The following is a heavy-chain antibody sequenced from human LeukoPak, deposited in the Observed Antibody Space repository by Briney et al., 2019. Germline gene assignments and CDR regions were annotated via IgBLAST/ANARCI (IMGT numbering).Heavy chain of an antibody. CDR2: IYNSGST. Sequence: SETLSLTCTVSGGSISSYYWSWIRQPPGKGLDWIGCIYNSGSTNYNPSLKSRVTISVDTSKNQFSLKLSSVTAADTAVYYCARAGVGYYYGPGSSPPGMDVWGQGTTVTVSS. CDR3: ARAGVGYYYGPGSSPPGMDV. V-gene: IGHV4-59*01. J-gene: IGHJ6*02. D-gene: IGHD3-10*01. CDR1: GGSISSYY.